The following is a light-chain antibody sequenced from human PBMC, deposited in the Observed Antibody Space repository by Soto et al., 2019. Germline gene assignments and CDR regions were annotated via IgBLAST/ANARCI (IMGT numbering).Light chain of an antibody. Sequence: DIQMTQSPSSLSASVGDRVTITCRASQSISSYLNWYQQKPGKAPKLLIYAASSLQSGVPSRFSGIGSVTDFTLTISSLQPEDFATYYCQQSYSTPPFTFGPGTKVDIK. CDR1: QSISSY. V-gene: IGKV1-39*01. CDR3: QQSYSTPPFT. CDR2: AAS. J-gene: IGKJ3*01.